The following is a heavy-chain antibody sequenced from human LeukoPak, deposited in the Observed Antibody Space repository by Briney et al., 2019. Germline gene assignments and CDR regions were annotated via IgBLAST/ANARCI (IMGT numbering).Heavy chain of an antibody. J-gene: IGHJ5*01. Sequence: SETLSLTCTVSGASISSGSYYWSWIRQPAGKGLEWIGRIYTSGSTNYSPSLKTRVTISVDRSKNQFSLKLSSVTAADTAVYYCARDLANGSGWFGYWGQGTLVTVSS. CDR1: GASISSGSYY. CDR3: ARDLANGSGWFGY. CDR2: IYTSGST. D-gene: IGHD6-19*01. V-gene: IGHV4-61*02.